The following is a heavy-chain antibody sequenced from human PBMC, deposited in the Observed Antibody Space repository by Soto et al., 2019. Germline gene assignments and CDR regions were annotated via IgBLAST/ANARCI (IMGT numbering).Heavy chain of an antibody. V-gene: IGHV3-30*18. D-gene: IGHD2-2*01. CDR1: GFTFSSYG. CDR2: ISYDGSNK. Sequence: GESLKISCAASGFTFSSYGMHWVRQAPGKGLEWVAVISYDGSNKYYADSVKGRFTISRDNSKNTLYLQMNSLRAEDTAVYYCAKEESDIVVVPAAFYYYYGMDVWGQGTTVTVSS. J-gene: IGHJ6*02. CDR3: AKEESDIVVVPAAFYYYYGMDV.